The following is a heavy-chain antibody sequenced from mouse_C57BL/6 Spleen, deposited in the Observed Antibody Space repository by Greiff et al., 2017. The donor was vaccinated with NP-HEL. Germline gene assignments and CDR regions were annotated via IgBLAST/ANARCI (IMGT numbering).Heavy chain of an antibody. Sequence: QVQLQQPGAELVKPGASVKLSCKASGYTFTSYWMHWVKQRPGQGLEWIGMIHPNSGSTNYNEKFKSKATLTVDKSSSTAYMQLSSLTSEDSAVYYCARWLPSLAWFAYWGQGTLVTVSA. CDR1: GYTFTSYW. CDR3: ARWLPSLAWFAY. D-gene: IGHD2-2*01. V-gene: IGHV1-64*01. J-gene: IGHJ3*01. CDR2: IHPNSGST.